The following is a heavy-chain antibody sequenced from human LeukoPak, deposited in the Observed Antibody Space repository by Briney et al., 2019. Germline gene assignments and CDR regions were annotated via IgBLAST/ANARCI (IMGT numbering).Heavy chain of an antibody. Sequence: GGSLRLSCAASGFTFSSYSMNWVRQAPGKGLEWVSYISSSSSTIYYADSVKGRFTISRDNAKNSLYLQMNSLRAEDTAVYYCARGPPIAAAGYFVYWGQGTLVTVSS. CDR3: ARGPPIAAAGYFVY. J-gene: IGHJ4*02. CDR1: GFTFSSYS. D-gene: IGHD6-13*01. CDR2: ISSSSSTI. V-gene: IGHV3-48*01.